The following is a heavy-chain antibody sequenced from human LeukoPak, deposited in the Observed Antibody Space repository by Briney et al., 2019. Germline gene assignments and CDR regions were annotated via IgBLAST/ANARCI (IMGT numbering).Heavy chain of an antibody. D-gene: IGHD5-18*01. CDR3: VSPRGFSYGYFDY. CDR1: GGSISSSSAY. V-gene: IGHV4-39*01. Sequence: SETLSLTCTVSGGSISSSSAYWGWIRQPPGKGLEWIGSIYYSKNTYYNPSLKSRVTISANTSKNQFSLTLGSVSATDTAVYYRVSPRGFSYGYFDYWGQGTLVTVSS. J-gene: IGHJ4*02. CDR2: IYYSKNT.